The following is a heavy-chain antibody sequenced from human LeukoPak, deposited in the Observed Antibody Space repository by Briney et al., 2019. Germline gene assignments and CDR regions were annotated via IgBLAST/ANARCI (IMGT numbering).Heavy chain of an antibody. Sequence: GGSLRLSCAASGFTVSTNYMSWVRQAPGKGLEWVSVIYSDGRTYYADSVKGRFTISRDNSKNTLYLQMNSLRAEDTAVYYRARDSGRFDVFDIWGQGTMVTVSS. CDR3: ARDSGRFDVFDI. CDR1: GFTVSTNY. V-gene: IGHV3-53*01. CDR2: IYSDGRT. J-gene: IGHJ3*02. D-gene: IGHD3-10*01.